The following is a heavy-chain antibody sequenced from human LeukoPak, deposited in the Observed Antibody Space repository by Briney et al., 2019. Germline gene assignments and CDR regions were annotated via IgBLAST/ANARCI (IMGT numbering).Heavy chain of an antibody. CDR2: ISSDGKTT. J-gene: IGHJ4*02. Sequence: GGSLRLSCAASGFTFNNYWMYWVRQAPGKGLVWVSRISSDGKTTNYADSVKGRFAISRDNSKNTLYLQMNSLRAEDTALYYCAKDLVTGTYWGQGTLVTVSS. D-gene: IGHD6-19*01. CDR3: AKDLVTGTY. V-gene: IGHV3-74*01. CDR1: GFTFNNYW.